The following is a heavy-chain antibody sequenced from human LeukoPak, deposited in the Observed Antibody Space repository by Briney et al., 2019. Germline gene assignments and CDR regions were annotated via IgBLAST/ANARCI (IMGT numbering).Heavy chain of an antibody. D-gene: IGHD3-10*01. CDR2: TYYRSKWYN. Sequence: SQTLSLTCAISGDSVSSNSAAWNWIRQSPSRGLEWLGRTYYRSKWYNDYAVSVKSRITINPDTSMNQCSLQLNSVTPEDTAVYYCARLWFGELTYYYYGMDVRGQGTTVTVSS. V-gene: IGHV6-1*01. CDR3: ARLWFGELTYYYYGMDV. J-gene: IGHJ6*02. CDR1: GDSVSSNSAA.